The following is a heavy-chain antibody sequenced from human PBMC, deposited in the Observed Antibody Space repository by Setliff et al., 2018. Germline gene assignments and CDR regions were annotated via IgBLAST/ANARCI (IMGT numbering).Heavy chain of an antibody. CDR2: IYYSGST. Sequence: SETLSLTCTVSGGSISSSSYYWGWIRRPPGKGLEWIGSIYYSGSTYYNPSLKSRVTISVDTSKNQFSLKLSSVTAADTAVYYCVGRDFSGGDSWGHGTLVTVSS. J-gene: IGHJ5*01. V-gene: IGHV4-39*01. CDR1: GGSISSSSYY. CDR3: VGRDFSGGDS. D-gene: IGHD6-25*01.